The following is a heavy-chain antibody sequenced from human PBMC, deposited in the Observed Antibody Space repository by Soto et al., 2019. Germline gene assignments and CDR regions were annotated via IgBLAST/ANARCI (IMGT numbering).Heavy chain of an antibody. CDR2: INASNGNT. Sequence: ASVKVSCKASGYTFTGYYMHWVRQAPGQRLEWMGWINASNGNTNYSQKFQGRVTITRDTSASTAYMELSSLRSEDTAVYYCARKYGSGSSPIGLVDPWGQGTLVTVSS. CDR3: ARKYGSGSSPIGLVDP. J-gene: IGHJ5*02. V-gene: IGHV1-3*01. D-gene: IGHD3-10*01. CDR1: GYTFTGYY.